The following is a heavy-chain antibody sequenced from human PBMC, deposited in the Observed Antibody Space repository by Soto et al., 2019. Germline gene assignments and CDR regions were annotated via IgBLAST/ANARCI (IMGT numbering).Heavy chain of an antibody. V-gene: IGHV1-18*01. CDR2: ISGYNDNT. D-gene: IGHD3-22*01. CDR3: ARDQRYYYDSGGYYRWDY. J-gene: IGHJ4*02. Sequence: QVQLVQSGAEVKKPGASVKVSCKTSGYTFTSYGITWVRQAPGQGLEWMGWISGYNDNTNYAQKFQGRVTMTTDTSTSTGYMELRSLRSDDTAVYYCARDQRYYYDSGGYYRWDYWGQGTLVTVSS. CDR1: GYTFTSYG.